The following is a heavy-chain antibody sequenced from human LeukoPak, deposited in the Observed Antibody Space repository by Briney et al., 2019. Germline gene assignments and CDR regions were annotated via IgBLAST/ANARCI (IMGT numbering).Heavy chain of an antibody. V-gene: IGHV5-51*01. Sequence: GESLKISCKGSGYSFTSYWIGWVRQMPGKGLEWMGIIYPGDSDSRYSPSFQGQVTISADKSISTAYLQWSSLKASDTAMYYCATQVNYYDTSEDAFDIWGQGTMVTVSS. CDR3: ATQVNYYDTSEDAFDI. CDR2: IYPGDSDS. D-gene: IGHD3-22*01. CDR1: GYSFTSYW. J-gene: IGHJ3*02.